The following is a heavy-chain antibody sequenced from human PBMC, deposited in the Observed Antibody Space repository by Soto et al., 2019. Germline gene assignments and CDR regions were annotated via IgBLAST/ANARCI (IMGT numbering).Heavy chain of an antibody. CDR1: GFTFSSYG. CDR2: ISYDGSNK. CDR3: AKGSTAMTDFDY. Sequence: QVQLVESGGGVVQPGRSLRLSCAASGFTFSSYGMHWVRQAPGKGLEWVAVISYDGSNKYYADSVKGRFTISRDKSKNTLYLQMNSLRAEDTAVYYCAKGSTAMTDFDYRGQGALVTFSA. V-gene: IGHV3-30*18. J-gene: IGHJ4*02. D-gene: IGHD5-18*01.